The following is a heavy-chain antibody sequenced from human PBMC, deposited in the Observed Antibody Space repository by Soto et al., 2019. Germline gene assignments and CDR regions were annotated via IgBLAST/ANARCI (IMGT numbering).Heavy chain of an antibody. CDR2: IYYSGST. J-gene: IGHJ4*02. Sequence: SETLSLTCTVSGGSISSGGYYWSWIRQHPGKGLEWIGYIYYSGSTYYNPSLKSRVTVSVDTSKNQFSLKLSSVTAADTAVYYCARGFGPPNYDFWSGYYAVLWDYWGQGTLVTVSS. CDR1: GGSISSGGYY. CDR3: ARGFGPPNYDFWSGYYAVLWDY. V-gene: IGHV4-31*03. D-gene: IGHD3-3*01.